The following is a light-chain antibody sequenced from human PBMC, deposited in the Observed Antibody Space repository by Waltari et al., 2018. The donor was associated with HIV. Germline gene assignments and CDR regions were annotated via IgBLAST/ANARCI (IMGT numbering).Light chain of an antibody. CDR1: SSGICAYNN. V-gene: IGLV2-14*01. Sequence: QSALTQPASVSGSPGQSITLSCTGTSSGICAYNNVTWNQHHPGKVPKLLIYEVTNRPSGVSHRFSGSKSGNTASLTISGLQAEDEADFYCTSYTSISTLVFGTGTKVTVL. J-gene: IGLJ1*01. CDR2: EVT. CDR3: TSYTSISTLV.